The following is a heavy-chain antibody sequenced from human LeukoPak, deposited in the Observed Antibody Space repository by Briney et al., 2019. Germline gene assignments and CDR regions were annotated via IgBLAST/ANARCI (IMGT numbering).Heavy chain of an antibody. D-gene: IGHD2-21*02. Sequence: PSETLSLTCTVSGGSISSYYWSWIRQPAGKGLEWIGRIYTSGSTNYNPSLKSRVTMSVDTSKNQFSLKLSSVTAADTAVYYCARVAHIVVVTGYYYYMDVWGKGTTVTISS. CDR1: GGSISSYY. J-gene: IGHJ6*03. CDR3: ARVAHIVVVTGYYYYMDV. V-gene: IGHV4-4*07. CDR2: IYTSGST.